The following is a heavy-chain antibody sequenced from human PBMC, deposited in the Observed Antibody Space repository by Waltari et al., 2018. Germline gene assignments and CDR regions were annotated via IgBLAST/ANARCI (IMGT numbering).Heavy chain of an antibody. V-gene: IGHV4-30-2*01. Sequence: QLQLQESGSGLVKPSQTLSLTCAVSGGSISSGGYSWSWIRQPPGKGLEWIGYIYHSGSTYYNPSLKSRVTISVDRSKNQFSLKLSSVTAADTAVYYCARAPHDFWSGYPQLAYFDLWGRGTLVTVSS. CDR2: IYHSGST. J-gene: IGHJ2*01. D-gene: IGHD3-3*01. CDR1: GGSISSGGYS. CDR3: ARAPHDFWSGYPQLAYFDL.